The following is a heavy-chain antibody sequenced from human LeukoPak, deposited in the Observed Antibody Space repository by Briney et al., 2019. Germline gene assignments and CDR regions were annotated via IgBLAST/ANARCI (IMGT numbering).Heavy chain of an antibody. D-gene: IGHD3-10*01. J-gene: IGHJ4*02. V-gene: IGHV3-23*01. CDR2: VGGIADRT. CDR1: GFTFITYA. Sequence: GGSLRLSCAASGFTFITYAMSWVRQAPGKGLEWVSAVGGIADRTYYADSVKGRFTISRDNFRNTLSLQMNNLRSEDTAVYYCAKEGPFGSPHQYYFDYWGQGTLVTVSS. CDR3: AKEGPFGSPHQYYFDY.